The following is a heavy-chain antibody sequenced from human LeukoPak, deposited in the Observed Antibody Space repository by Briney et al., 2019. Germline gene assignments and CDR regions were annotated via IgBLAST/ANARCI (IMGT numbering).Heavy chain of an antibody. CDR3: AKATAGIMITFGGVIGVLDY. V-gene: IGHV3-23*01. Sequence: PGGSLRLSCAASGFTFSSYAMSWVRQAPGKGLEWVSAISGSGGSTFYADSVKGRFTISGDNSKNTLYLQMNSLRAEDTAVYYCAKATAGIMITFGGVIGVLDYWGQGTLVTVSS. CDR1: GFTFSSYA. CDR2: ISGSGGST. D-gene: IGHD3-16*02. J-gene: IGHJ4*02.